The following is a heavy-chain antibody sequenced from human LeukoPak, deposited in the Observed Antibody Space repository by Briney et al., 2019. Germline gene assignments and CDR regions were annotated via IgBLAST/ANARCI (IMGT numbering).Heavy chain of an antibody. CDR1: GYTFTGYY. Sequence: ASVKVSCKASGYTFTGYYMHWVRQAPGQGLEWMGWINPNSGGTNYAQKFQGRVTMTRDTSISTAYMELSRLRSDDTAVYYCASSSLRFWSGYYDYRGQGTLVTVSS. CDR3: ASSSLRFWSGYYDY. D-gene: IGHD3-3*01. V-gene: IGHV1-2*02. CDR2: INPNSGGT. J-gene: IGHJ4*02.